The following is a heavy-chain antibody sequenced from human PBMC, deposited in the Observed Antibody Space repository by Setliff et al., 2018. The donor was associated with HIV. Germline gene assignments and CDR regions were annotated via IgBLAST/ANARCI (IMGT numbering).Heavy chain of an antibody. V-gene: IGHV3-30*04. D-gene: IGHD3-3*01. CDR2: ISFDGSNK. CDR3: ARPGYNFWSGKYFQH. CDR1: GFTFSSYA. Sequence: GGSLRLSCAASGFTFSSYAMHWVRQGPGKGLDWVAVISFDGSNKYYADSVKGRFTISRDNSKNTLYLQMNSLRAEDTAVYYCARPGYNFWSGKYFQHWGQGTLVTVSS. J-gene: IGHJ1*01.